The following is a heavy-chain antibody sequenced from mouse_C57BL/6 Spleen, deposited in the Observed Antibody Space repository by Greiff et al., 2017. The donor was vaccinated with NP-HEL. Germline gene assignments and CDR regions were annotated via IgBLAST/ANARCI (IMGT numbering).Heavy chain of an antibody. CDR3: SRKGREGVDY. CDR1: GFSLTSYG. CDR2: IWRGGST. V-gene: IGHV2-2*01. Sequence: QVQLQQSGPGLVQPSQSLSITCTVSGFSLTSYGVHWVRQSPGKGLEWLGVIWRGGSTDYNAAFISRLSISKDNSKSQVFVKMNSLQAEDPAIDSCSRKGREGVDYWGQGTTLTVSS. J-gene: IGHJ2*01. D-gene: IGHD1-1*01.